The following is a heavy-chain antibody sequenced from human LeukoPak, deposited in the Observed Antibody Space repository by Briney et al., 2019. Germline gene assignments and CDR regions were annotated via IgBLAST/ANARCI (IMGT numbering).Heavy chain of an antibody. J-gene: IGHJ5*01. Sequence: DPSETLSLTCTVSGGSISTFYWSWIRQSPGKGLEWIGYIYNSGITNYNPSLKSRVTVSVDTSKNQFSLRLTSVTAADTAVYYCARSVPSLDYLFDSWGHGTLVTVSS. CDR1: GGSISTFY. CDR3: ARSVPSLDYLFDS. V-gene: IGHV4-59*08. CDR2: IYNSGIT. D-gene: IGHD4-11*01.